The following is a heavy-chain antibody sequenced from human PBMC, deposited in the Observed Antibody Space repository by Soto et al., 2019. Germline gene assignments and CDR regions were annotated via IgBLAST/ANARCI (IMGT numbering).Heavy chain of an antibody. Sequence: GASVKVSCKASGYTFTSYYMHWVRQAPGQGLEWMGIINPSGGSTSYGQKFQGRVTMTRDTSTSTVCMELSSLRSEDTAVYYCARVPYCSGGSCPNWFDPWGQGTLVTVSS. CDR3: ARVPYCSGGSCPNWFDP. J-gene: IGHJ5*02. D-gene: IGHD2-15*01. CDR1: GYTFTSYY. CDR2: INPSGGST. V-gene: IGHV1-46*01.